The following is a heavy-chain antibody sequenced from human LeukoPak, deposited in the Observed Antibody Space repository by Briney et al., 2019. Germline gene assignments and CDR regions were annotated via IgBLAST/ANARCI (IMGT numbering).Heavy chain of an antibody. D-gene: IGHD2-21*02. CDR1: GGSISSSSYY. V-gene: IGHV4-39*01. J-gene: IGHJ6*02. CDR3: ARHIVVVTAIPFWYWDGMDV. CDR2: IYYSGST. Sequence: PSETLSLTCTVSGGSISSSSYYWGWIRQPPGKWLEWVGSIYYSGSTYYNPSLKSRVTISVDTSKNQFSLKLSSVTAAHTAVYYCARHIVVVTAIPFWYWDGMDVWGQGTTVTVSS.